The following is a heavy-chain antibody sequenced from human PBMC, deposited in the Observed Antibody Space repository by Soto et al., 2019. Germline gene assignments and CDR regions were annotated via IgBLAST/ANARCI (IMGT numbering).Heavy chain of an antibody. J-gene: IGHJ6*02. CDR1: GFTFDDYV. V-gene: IGHV3-9*01. D-gene: IGHD3-22*01. Sequence: EVQLVESGGGLVQPGRSLRLSCAASGFTFDDYVMHWVRQAPGKGLELVSGISWNSGSIGYADSVKGRFTISRDNAKNSLDLHINSLRPEDTALYYWAKGDPRRDISGYVGRYYYYGMDVWGQGTTVTVSS. CDR2: ISWNSGSI. CDR3: AKGDPRRDISGYVGRYYYYGMDV.